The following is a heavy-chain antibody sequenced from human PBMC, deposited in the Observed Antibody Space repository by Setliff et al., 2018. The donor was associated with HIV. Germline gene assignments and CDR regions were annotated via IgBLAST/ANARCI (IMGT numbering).Heavy chain of an antibody. CDR2: ISWNSGSI. J-gene: IGHJ3*02. CDR3: AKLLGNGGNSDPFDI. CDR1: GFTFDDYA. V-gene: IGHV3-9*03. D-gene: IGHD2-21*01. Sequence: GGSLRLSCAASGFTFDDYAMNWVRQVPVKGLEWVSGISWNSGSIDYVDSVKGRFTTSRDNAKNSLYLQMNSLRAEDMALYYCAKLLGNGGNSDPFDIWGQGTTVTVSS.